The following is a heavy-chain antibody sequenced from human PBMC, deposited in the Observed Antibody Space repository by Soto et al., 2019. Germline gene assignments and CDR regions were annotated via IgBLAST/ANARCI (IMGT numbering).Heavy chain of an antibody. V-gene: IGHV1-18*01. CDR1: DNTFPPYG. J-gene: IGHJ6*02. CDR3: AATGGNYFGLDV. D-gene: IGHD2-8*02. Sequence: ASVKVSCKSSDNTFPPYGINWLRQAPGQGLEWMGWISGYNGNTKYAQKFQDRVTMTADTSTRTAFMEVRSLTSDDTGVYFCAATGGNYFGLDVWGQGTTVTV. CDR2: ISGYNGNT.